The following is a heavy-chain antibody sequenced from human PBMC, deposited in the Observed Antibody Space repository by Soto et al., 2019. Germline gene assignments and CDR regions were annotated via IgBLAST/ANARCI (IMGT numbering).Heavy chain of an antibody. J-gene: IGHJ1*01. V-gene: IGHV3-21*01. D-gene: IGHD3-16*01. CDR2: ISADSSYI. Sequence: LRLSCAGSGFMFSAYTMTWVRQAPGKGLEWLSSISADSSYIDYADSLRGRFTVSRDNARKSLYLQIDILGAEDTAVYYCATPYYFNHWGPGTLVTVSS. CDR1: GFMFSAYT. CDR3: ATPYYFNH.